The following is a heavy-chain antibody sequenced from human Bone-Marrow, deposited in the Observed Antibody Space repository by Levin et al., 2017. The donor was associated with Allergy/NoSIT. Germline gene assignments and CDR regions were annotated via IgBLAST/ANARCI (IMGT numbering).Heavy chain of an antibody. Sequence: QSGESLKISCATSGFTFTTYAIHWVRQAPGKGLEWVAVIWYDGSNEYYADSVRGRFTISRDNSKNTLYLQMNSLRAEDTAVYYCARDSVQVVEPATGDNNQPSLLMDVWGQGATVIVSS. CDR3: ARDSVQVVEPATGDNNQPSLLMDV. J-gene: IGHJ6*02. D-gene: IGHD3-22*01. CDR1: GFTFTTYA. CDR2: IWYDGSNE. V-gene: IGHV3-33*01.